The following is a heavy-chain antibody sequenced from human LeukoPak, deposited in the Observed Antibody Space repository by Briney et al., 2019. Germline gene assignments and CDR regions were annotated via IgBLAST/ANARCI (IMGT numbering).Heavy chain of an antibody. CDR1: VFTFSSHA. CDR3: AKDPYGTRYFDY. V-gene: IGHV3-23*01. CDR2: LSGSGYNT. Sequence: GGSLRLSCAASVFTFSSHALSWVRQAPGKGLEWVSSLSGSGYNTYYADSVKDRFTISRDNSKNTVYLQMNSLRAEDKAVYYCAKDPYGTRYFDYWGQGTLVTVSS. D-gene: IGHD2-2*01. J-gene: IGHJ4*02.